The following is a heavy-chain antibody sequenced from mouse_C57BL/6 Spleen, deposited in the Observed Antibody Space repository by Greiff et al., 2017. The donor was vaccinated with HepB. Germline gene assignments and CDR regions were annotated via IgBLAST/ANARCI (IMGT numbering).Heavy chain of an antibody. CDR3: ARRGGSSYDFDY. V-gene: IGHV5-6*02. D-gene: IGHD1-1*01. Sequence: EVKVVESGGDLVKPGGSLKLSCAASGFTFSSYGMSWVRQTPDKRLEWVATISSGGSYTYYPDSVKGRFTISRDNAKNTLYLQMSSLKSEDTAMYYCARRGGSSYDFDYWGQGTTLTVSS. CDR1: GFTFSSYG. CDR2: ISSGGSYT. J-gene: IGHJ2*01.